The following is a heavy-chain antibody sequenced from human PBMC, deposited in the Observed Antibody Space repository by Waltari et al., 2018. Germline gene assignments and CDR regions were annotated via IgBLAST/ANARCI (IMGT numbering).Heavy chain of an antibody. Sequence: HVQPQESSPGLVKPSETLSLTCSVSGDFPSDDHWTWIRQAPGKGLEWIAYRRNTGATKCTPSLESRVTLSADTSKKQFSLRLTSVTAADTAVYFCARLPTKYFDSLGWGFFDQWGQGILVTVSS. CDR2: RRNTGAT. CDR1: GDFPSDDH. J-gene: IGHJ4*02. CDR3: ARLPTKYFDSLGWGFFDQ. D-gene: IGHD3-9*01. V-gene: IGHV4-59*08.